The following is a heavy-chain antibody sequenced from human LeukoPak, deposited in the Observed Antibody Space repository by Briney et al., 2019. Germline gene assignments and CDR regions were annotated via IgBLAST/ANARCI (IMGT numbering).Heavy chain of an antibody. Sequence: GASVKVSCKPSGYTFTGYYLHWVRQAPGQGLEWMGRINPSTGGTNYAQNFQGRVTMTRDASISTAYMDLSRLTSDDTAVYYCARDNDLRPIVGATTFPNEFDYWGQGTLVTVSS. V-gene: IGHV1-2*06. CDR3: ARDNDLRPIVGATTFPNEFDY. J-gene: IGHJ4*02. CDR1: GYTFTGYY. CDR2: INPSTGGT. D-gene: IGHD1-26*01.